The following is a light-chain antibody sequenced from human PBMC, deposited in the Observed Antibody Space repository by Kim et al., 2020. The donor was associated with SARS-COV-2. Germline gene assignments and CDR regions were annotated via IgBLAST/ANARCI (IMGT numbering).Light chain of an antibody. V-gene: IGKV1D-13*01. CDR2: DAS. J-gene: IGKJ3*01. CDR3: QQFKNYPLT. Sequence: AIQLTQSPSSLSASVGDRVTITCRASQVISSALAWYQQKPGKAPNLLIYDASSLQSGVPSRFSGSGSGTYFTLTISSLQPEDFATYYCQQFKNYPLTFGPGTKVDIK. CDR1: QVISSA.